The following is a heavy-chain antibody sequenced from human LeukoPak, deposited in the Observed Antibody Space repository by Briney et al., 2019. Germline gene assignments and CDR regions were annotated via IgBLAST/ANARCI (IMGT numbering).Heavy chain of an antibody. CDR3: ARDKGALDY. Sequence: GGSLRLSCAASGFTFSRYRMNWVRQAPGKGLEWVANIKQDGSEKYYVDSVKGRFTISRDNAKNSLFLQMNSLRAEDTAVYYCARDKGALDYWGQGTLVTVSS. J-gene: IGHJ4*02. CDR2: IKQDGSEK. D-gene: IGHD1-26*01. CDR1: GFTFSRYR. V-gene: IGHV3-7*01.